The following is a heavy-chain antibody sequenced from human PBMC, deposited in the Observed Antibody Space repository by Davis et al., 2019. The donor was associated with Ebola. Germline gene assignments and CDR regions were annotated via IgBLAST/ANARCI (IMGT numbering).Heavy chain of an antibody. CDR3: AKVGGSYLRFGS. D-gene: IGHD3-10*01. V-gene: IGHV3-11*01. Sequence: PGGSLRLSCEVSGFTFSDYYMSWIRQAPGKGLEWIAYIGPSGNSFYCADSVKGRFTTSRDNSKNTVYLQMDSLRAEDTAVYYCAKVGGSYLRFGSWGQGTLVTVSS. J-gene: IGHJ4*02. CDR1: GFTFSDYY. CDR2: IGPSGNSF.